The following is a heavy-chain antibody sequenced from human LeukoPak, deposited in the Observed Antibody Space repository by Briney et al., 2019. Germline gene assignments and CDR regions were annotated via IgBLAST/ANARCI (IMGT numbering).Heavy chain of an antibody. Sequence: GGSLRLSCAASGFTFSGYGMHWVRQAPGKGLEWVAFIRYDGSNTYYADSVEGRFTISRDNSKNTLYLQMNSLRAEDTAVYYCAKGISRQGASIDYWGQGTLVTVSS. D-gene: IGHD2/OR15-2a*01. CDR3: AKGISRQGASIDY. CDR2: IRYDGSNT. J-gene: IGHJ4*02. CDR1: GFTFSGYG. V-gene: IGHV3-30*02.